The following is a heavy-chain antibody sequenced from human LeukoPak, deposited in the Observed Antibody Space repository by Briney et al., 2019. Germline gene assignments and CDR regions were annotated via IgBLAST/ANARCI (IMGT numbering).Heavy chain of an antibody. CDR2: ISGSGGST. J-gene: IGHJ4*02. Sequence: PGGSLRLSCAASGFTFSSYAMSWVRQAPGKGLEWVSAISGSGGSTYSADSVKGRFTISRDNSKNTLYLQMNSLRVDDTAVYYCAGKSTGPDYWGQGTLVTVSS. CDR1: GFTFSSYA. V-gene: IGHV3-23*01. CDR3: AGKSTGPDY.